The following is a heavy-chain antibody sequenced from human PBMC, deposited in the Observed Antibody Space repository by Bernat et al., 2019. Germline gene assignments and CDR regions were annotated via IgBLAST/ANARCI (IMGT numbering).Heavy chain of an antibody. CDR3: ARAGPYPEGSGYSYLYYYYGMDV. CDR1: GYTFSSYG. J-gene: IGHJ6*02. D-gene: IGHD3-3*01. V-gene: IGHV1-18*01. Sequence: QVQLVQSRTEVKKPGASVKVACKASGYTFSSYGISWVRQAPGQGLEWVGWISADNDNTDYVQEFQGRVTMTTDTSTSTAYMELRSLRSDDTAVYYCARAGPYPEGSGYSYLYYYYGMDVWGQGTTVTVSS. CDR2: ISADNDNT.